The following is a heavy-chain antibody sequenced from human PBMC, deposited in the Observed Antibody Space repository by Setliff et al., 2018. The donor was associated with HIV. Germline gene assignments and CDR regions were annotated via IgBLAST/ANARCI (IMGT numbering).Heavy chain of an antibody. CDR3: ARDRESSSSWYQIYFDYYMDV. J-gene: IGHJ6*03. CDR1: GIIFTTCG. D-gene: IGHD6-13*01. Sequence: GGSLRLSCAASGIIFTTCGLSWVRQAPGKGLEGVSYISSSSSPIFYADSVKGRFTISRDNAKNSLYLQMNSLRAEDTAVYYCARDRESSSSWYQIYFDYYMDVWGKGTTVTVSS. V-gene: IGHV3-48*01. CDR2: ISSSSSPI.